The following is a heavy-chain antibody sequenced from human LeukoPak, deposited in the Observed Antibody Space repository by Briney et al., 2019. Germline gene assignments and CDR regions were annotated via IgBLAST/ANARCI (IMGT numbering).Heavy chain of an antibody. V-gene: IGHV3-74*01. D-gene: IGHD5-12*01. J-gene: IGHJ4*02. Sequence: GGSLRLSCAASGFTFSSYWMRWVRQAPGKGLVGVSRINSDGSSTSYADSVKGRFTISRDNAKNTLYLQMNSLRAEDTAVYYCARGEYSGYGDYWGQGTLVTVSS. CDR3: ARGEYSGYGDY. CDR1: GFTFSSYW. CDR2: INSDGSST.